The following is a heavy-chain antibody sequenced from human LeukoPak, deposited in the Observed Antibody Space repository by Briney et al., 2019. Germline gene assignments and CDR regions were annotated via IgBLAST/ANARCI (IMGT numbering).Heavy chain of an antibody. CDR3: ASSYYDSSGPNY. J-gene: IGHJ4*02. Sequence: SETPSLTCTVSGGSISSYYWSWIRQPPGKGLEWIGYIYYSGSTNYNPSLKSRVTISVDTSKNQFSLKLSSVTAADTAVYYCASSYYDSSGPNYWGQGTLVTVSS. CDR2: IYYSGST. V-gene: IGHV4-59*01. CDR1: GGSISSYY. D-gene: IGHD3-22*01.